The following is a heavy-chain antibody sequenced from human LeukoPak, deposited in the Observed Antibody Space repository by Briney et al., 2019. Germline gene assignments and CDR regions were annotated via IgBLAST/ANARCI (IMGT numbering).Heavy chain of an antibody. J-gene: IGHJ4*02. CDR2: ISAYNGNT. V-gene: IGHV1-18*01. CDR1: GYTFTSYG. D-gene: IGHD1-26*01. Sequence: ASVKVSCKAPGYTFTSYGISWVRQAPGQGLEWMGWISAYNGNTNYAQKLQGRVTMTTDTSTSTAYMELRSLRSDDTAVYYCARGPGVGATQTLFDYWGQGTLVTVSS. CDR3: ARGPGVGATQTLFDY.